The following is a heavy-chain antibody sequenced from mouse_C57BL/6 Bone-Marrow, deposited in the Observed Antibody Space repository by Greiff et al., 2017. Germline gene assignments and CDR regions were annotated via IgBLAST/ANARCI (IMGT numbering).Heavy chain of an antibody. CDR2: INPNNGGT. Sequence: VQLQQSGPELVKPGASVKISCKASGYTFTDYYMNWVKQSHGKSLEWIGDINPNNGGTSYNQKFKGKATLTVDKSSSTAYMELRSLTSEDSAVYYCARWNFRDYAMDYWGQGTSVTVSS. D-gene: IGHD3-1*01. CDR3: ARWNFRDYAMDY. J-gene: IGHJ4*01. CDR1: GYTFTDYY. V-gene: IGHV1-26*01.